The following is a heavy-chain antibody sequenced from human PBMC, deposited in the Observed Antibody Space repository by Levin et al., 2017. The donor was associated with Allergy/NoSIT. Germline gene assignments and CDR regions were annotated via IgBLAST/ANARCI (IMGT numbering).Heavy chain of an antibody. D-gene: IGHD2-15*01. CDR1: GYTFTSYY. J-gene: IGHJ4*02. CDR2: INPSGGST. Sequence: ASVKVSCKASGYTFTSYYMHWVRQAPGQGLEWMGIINPSGGSTSYAQKFQGRVTMTWDTSTSTVYMELSSLRSEDTAVYYCARGYCSGGSCYSGFDYWGQGTLVTVSS. V-gene: IGHV1-46*01. CDR3: ARGYCSGGSCYSGFDY.